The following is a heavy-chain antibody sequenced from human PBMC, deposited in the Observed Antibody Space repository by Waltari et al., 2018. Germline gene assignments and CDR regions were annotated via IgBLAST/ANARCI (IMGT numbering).Heavy chain of an antibody. D-gene: IGHD3-22*01. J-gene: IGHJ4*02. V-gene: IGHV4-59*08. Sequence: QVQLQESGPGLVTPADTLSLTCTVSGGPVSNYFWSWIRRPPGKGLEWIGYIYYSGSTSYTPSLKSRVTISVDTSKNQVSLNLSSVTAADTAVYYCARQRYYYDESGYYHHFDHWGPGSLVTVSS. CDR3: ARQRYYYDESGYYHHFDH. CDR2: IYYSGST. CDR1: GGPVSNYF.